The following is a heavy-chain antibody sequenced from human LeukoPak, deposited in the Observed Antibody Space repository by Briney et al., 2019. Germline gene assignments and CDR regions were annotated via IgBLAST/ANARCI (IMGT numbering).Heavy chain of an antibody. D-gene: IGHD6-13*01. CDR2: IKQDGSEK. Sequence: GGSLRLSCAASGFTFSSYWMSWVRQAPGKGLEWVANIKQDGSEKYYVDSVKGRFTISRDNAKNSLYLQINGLRAEDTAIYYCARVGRAITAAGFGAFDIWGQGTMVTVSS. CDR3: ARVGRAITAAGFGAFDI. V-gene: IGHV3-7*03. J-gene: IGHJ3*02. CDR1: GFTFSSYW.